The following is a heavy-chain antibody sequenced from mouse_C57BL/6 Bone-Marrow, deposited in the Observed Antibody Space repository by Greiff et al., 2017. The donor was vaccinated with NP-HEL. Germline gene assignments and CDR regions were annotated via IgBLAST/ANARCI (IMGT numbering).Heavy chain of an antibody. V-gene: IGHV1-72*01. D-gene: IGHD1-1*01. CDR2: IDPNSGGT. Sequence: QVQLKQPGAELVKPGASVKLSCKASGYTFTSYLMHWVKQRPGRGLEWIGRIDPNSGGTKYNEKFKGKATLTVYKPSSTAYIQLNSLTSEGSAVYYCARYYYGSSAFDCWGRGTGLTVSS. J-gene: IGHJ2*03. CDR3: ARYYYGSSAFDC. CDR1: GYTFTSYL.